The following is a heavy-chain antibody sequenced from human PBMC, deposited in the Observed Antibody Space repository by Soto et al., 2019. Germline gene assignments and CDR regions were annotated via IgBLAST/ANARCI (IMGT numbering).Heavy chain of an antibody. D-gene: IGHD2-15*01. CDR1: GYRFTSYA. CDR2: IDAGSGNT. CDR3: ARVYLVCSGGNCFRAPPGDN. Sequence: QVQLVQSGAEVKKPGASVKVSCKASGYRFTSYALHWVRQAPGQSLEWMGWIDAGSGNTKYSQKVQGRVTITRDTFASTIYMDLSSLRGEDTAVYYCARVYLVCSGGNCFRAPPGDNWGQGTLVTVSS. J-gene: IGHJ4*02. V-gene: IGHV1-3*01.